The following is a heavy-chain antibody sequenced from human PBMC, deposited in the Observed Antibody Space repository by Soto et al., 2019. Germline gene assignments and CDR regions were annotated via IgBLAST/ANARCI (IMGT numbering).Heavy chain of an antibody. CDR1: GGSISSGDYY. Sequence: SETLSLTCTVSGGSISSGDYYWSWIRQPPGKGLEWIGYIYYSGSTYYNPSLKSRVTISVDTSKSLFSLKLSSVTAADTAVYYCARDRGVGYCSGGSCADYYYYGMDVWGQGTTVTVSS. CDR2: IYYSGST. CDR3: ARDRGVGYCSGGSCADYYYYGMDV. J-gene: IGHJ6*02. D-gene: IGHD2-15*01. V-gene: IGHV4-30-4*01.